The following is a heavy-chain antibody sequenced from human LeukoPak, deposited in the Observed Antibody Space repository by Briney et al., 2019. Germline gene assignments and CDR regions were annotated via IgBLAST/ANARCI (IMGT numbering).Heavy chain of an antibody. V-gene: IGHV1-69*05. CDR3: SRDHCSGGSCLDV. CDR1: GGTFSTYA. CDR2: IIPIFGTA. D-gene: IGHD2-15*01. J-gene: IGHJ6*04. Sequence: ASAKVSCKASGGTFSTYAISWGRQAPGQRLEWMVRIIPIFGTANYAQQFQGRVTITTAESTSTAYMELSSRRSEDTAVYYCSRDHCSGGSCLDVWGKGTTVTVSS.